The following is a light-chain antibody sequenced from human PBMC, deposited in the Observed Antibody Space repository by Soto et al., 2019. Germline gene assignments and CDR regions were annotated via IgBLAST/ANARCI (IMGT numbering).Light chain of an antibody. CDR3: QQFNNYPLT. CDR1: QDIGSY. CDR2: AAS. J-gene: IGKJ4*01. Sequence: DIPLTQSPSFLSASIGDRVTIACRASQDIGSYLAWYQQKPGKAPKLLVYAASTLQSGVPSRFSGSGSGTEFTLTISSLQPEDFATYYCQQFNNYPLTFGAGTKVEIK. V-gene: IGKV1-9*01.